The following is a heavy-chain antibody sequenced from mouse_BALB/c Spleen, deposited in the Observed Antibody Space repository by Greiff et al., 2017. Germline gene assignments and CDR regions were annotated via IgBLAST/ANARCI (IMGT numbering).Heavy chain of an antibody. CDR1: GFSLTGYG. J-gene: IGHJ1*01. Sequence: VKLMESGPGLVAPSQSLSITCTVPGFSLTGYGVNWVRQPPGKGLEWLGMIWGDGSTDYNSALKSRLSISKDNSKSQVFLKMNSLQTDDTARYYCARENSYYYGSSYWYFDVWGAGTTVNVSS. CDR2: IWGDGST. D-gene: IGHD1-1*01. CDR3: ARENSYYYGSSYWYFDV. V-gene: IGHV2-6-7*01.